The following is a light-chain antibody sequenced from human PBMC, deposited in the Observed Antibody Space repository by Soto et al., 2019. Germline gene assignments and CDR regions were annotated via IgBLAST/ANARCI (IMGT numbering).Light chain of an antibody. CDR3: QQYYNWPRT. CDR2: DAS. V-gene: IGKV3-15*01. J-gene: IGKJ1*01. CDR1: HSVSSN. Sequence: EVVLTQSPATLSVSPGDRATISCRASHSVSSNLAWYQQKLGQAPRLLIYDASARATGVPARFSGGGSGTEFTLTISSLQSEDFAIYYCQQYYNWPRTFGQGTNVEIK.